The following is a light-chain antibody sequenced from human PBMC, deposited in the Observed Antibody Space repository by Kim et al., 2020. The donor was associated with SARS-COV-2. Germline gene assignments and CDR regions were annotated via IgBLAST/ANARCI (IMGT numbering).Light chain of an antibody. CDR2: DSS. Sequence: EIVMTQSPATLSVSPGERATLSCRASQSAGTNLAWYQHKPGQAPRLLISDSSTRATGSPARFSGSGSGTEFTLTISSLQSEDFALYYCQQYNDWPWTFGPGTKVDIK. J-gene: IGKJ1*01. V-gene: IGKV3-15*01. CDR3: QQYNDWPWT. CDR1: QSAGTN.